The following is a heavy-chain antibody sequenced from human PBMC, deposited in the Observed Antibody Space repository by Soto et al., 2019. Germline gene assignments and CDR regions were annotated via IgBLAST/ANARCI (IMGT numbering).Heavy chain of an antibody. Sequence: ASVKVSCKASGYTFTGYYMHWVRQAPGQGLEWMGWINPNSGGTNYAQKFQGWVTMTRDTSISTAYMELSRLRSDDTAVYYYARALIYCSSTSCYPTGSFDYWGQGTLVTVSS. CDR1: GYTFTGYY. J-gene: IGHJ4*02. CDR3: ARALIYCSSTSCYPTGSFDY. V-gene: IGHV1-2*04. D-gene: IGHD2-2*01. CDR2: INPNSGGT.